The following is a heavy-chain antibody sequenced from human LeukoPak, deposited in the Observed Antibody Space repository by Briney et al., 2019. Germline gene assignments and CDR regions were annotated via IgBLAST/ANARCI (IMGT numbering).Heavy chain of an antibody. J-gene: IGHJ4*02. D-gene: IGHD3-10*01. CDR3: AGYGSGSFYKAFDF. CDR1: GDSISSSY. CDR2: IYYTGSS. Sequence: SETLSLTCTVSGDSISSSYWSWIRQPPGKDLEWIGYIYYTGSSYYNPSLKSRATTSIDMSKNQFSLKLSSVTAADTAVYYCAGYGSGSFYKAFDFWGQGILVTVSS. V-gene: IGHV4-59*01.